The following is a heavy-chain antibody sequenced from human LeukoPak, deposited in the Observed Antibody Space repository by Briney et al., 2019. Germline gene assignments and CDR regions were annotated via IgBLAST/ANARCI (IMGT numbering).Heavy chain of an antibody. CDR3: ATERMGGAAAGTWD. CDR1: GYTFTSYY. CDR2: INPSGGST. V-gene: IGHV1-46*01. Sequence: ASVKVSCKASGYTFTSYYMHWVRQAPGQGLEWMGIINPSGGSTSYAQKFQGRVTMAEDTSTDTAYMELSSLRSEDTAVYYCATERMGGAAAGTWDWGQGTLVTVSS. D-gene: IGHD6-13*01. J-gene: IGHJ4*02.